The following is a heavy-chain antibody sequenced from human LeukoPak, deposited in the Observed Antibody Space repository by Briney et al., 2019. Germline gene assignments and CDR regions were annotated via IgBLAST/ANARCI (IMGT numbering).Heavy chain of an antibody. CDR1: GFTFADYA. V-gene: IGHV3-9*01. J-gene: IGHJ4*02. Sequence: SLRLSCAASGFTFADYAMHRVRQAPGKGLGWGSGISWNSGSIGYADSVKGRFTISRDNAKNSLYLQMNSLRAEDTAVYYCARSFYSSTWYGDLDYWGQGTLVTVSS. CDR3: ARSFYSSTWYGDLDY. CDR2: ISWNSGSI. D-gene: IGHD6-13*01.